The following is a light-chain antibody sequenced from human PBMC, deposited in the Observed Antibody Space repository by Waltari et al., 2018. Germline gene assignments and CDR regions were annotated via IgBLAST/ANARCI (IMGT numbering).Light chain of an antibody. V-gene: IGLV1-44*01. CDR1: SSNIGSNT. CDR3: AAWDDSLNGVV. J-gene: IGLJ2*01. Sequence: QSVLTQPPSASGTPGQRVPISCSGSSSNIGSNTVHWYQQLPGTAPKLLIYSNNQLPSGVPDRFSGSKSGTSASLAISGLQSEDEADYYCAAWDDSLNGVVFGGGTKLTVL. CDR2: SNN.